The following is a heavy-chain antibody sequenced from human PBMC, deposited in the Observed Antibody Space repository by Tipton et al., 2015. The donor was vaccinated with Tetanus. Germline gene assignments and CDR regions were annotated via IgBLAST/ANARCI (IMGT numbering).Heavy chain of an antibody. D-gene: IGHD2-15*01. Sequence: TLSLTCTVSGDSVRSGSYYWSWIRQPPGKELEWIGYIDYSGSTNYNPSLKSRLIISADTSKNQFSLRLSSVTAADTAVYYCARAYCSGGACFGFWYYYYHGMDVWGQGTTVTVSS. J-gene: IGHJ6*02. V-gene: IGHV4-61*01. CDR3: ARAYCSGGACFGFWYYYYHGMDV. CDR2: IDYSGST. CDR1: GDSVRSGSYY.